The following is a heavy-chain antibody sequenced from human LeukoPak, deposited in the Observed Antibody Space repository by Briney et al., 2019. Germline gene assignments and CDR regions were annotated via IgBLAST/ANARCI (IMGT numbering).Heavy chain of an antibody. Sequence: ASVKVSCKASGYTFTSYGINWVRQAPGQGLEWMGWISAYNDNTNYAQKLQGRVTMTTDTSTNTAYMELRSLRSDDTAVYYCARDAQGYSYGYPLRNWFDPWGQGTLVTVSS. J-gene: IGHJ5*02. V-gene: IGHV1-18*01. D-gene: IGHD5-18*01. CDR3: ARDAQGYSYGYPLRNWFDP. CDR1: GYTFTSYG. CDR2: ISAYNDNT.